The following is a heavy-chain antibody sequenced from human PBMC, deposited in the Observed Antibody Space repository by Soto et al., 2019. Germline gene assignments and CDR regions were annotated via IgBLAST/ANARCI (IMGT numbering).Heavy chain of an antibody. V-gene: IGHV3-23*01. Sequence: EVQLLESGGGLVQPGGSLRLSCAASGFTFSSYAMNLVRQAPGKGLEWVSAISGSGGSTYYADSVKGRFTISRDNSKNTLYLRINSLRSETKAVYHCAKYSGYCIGGSCYQLKWYFDHLGRGTLLTASS. CDR1: GFTFSSYA. D-gene: IGHD2-15*01. J-gene: IGHJ2*01. CDR3: AKYSGYCIGGSCYQLKWYFDH. CDR2: ISGSGGST.